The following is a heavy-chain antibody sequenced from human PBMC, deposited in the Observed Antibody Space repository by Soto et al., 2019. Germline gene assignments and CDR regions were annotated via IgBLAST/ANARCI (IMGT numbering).Heavy chain of an antibody. J-gene: IGHJ6*03. CDR1: GGSISSSIYY. Sequence: QLQLQESGPGLVKPSETLSLTCTVSGGSISSSIYYWGWIRQPPGKGLAWIGSIYYSGSTYYNPSLKRRVTISVDTSKNQFSLKLSSVTAADTAVYYCARLDIVVVPAASYYMDVWGKGTTVTVSS. CDR3: ARLDIVVVPAASYYMDV. CDR2: IYYSGST. V-gene: IGHV4-39*01. D-gene: IGHD2-2*01.